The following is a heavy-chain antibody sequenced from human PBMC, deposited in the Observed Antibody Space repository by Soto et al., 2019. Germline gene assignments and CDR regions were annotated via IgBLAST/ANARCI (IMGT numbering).Heavy chain of an antibody. D-gene: IGHD2-15*01. J-gene: IGHJ6*02. V-gene: IGHV1-18*01. Sequence: ASVKVSCKASGYTFTSYGISWVRQAPGQGLEWMGWISAYNGNTNYAQKLPGRVTMTTDTSTSTAYMELRSLRSDDTAVYYCARDGRGYCSGGSCHYYYYGMDVWGQGTTVTVSS. CDR3: ARDGRGYCSGGSCHYYYYGMDV. CDR2: ISAYNGNT. CDR1: GYTFTSYG.